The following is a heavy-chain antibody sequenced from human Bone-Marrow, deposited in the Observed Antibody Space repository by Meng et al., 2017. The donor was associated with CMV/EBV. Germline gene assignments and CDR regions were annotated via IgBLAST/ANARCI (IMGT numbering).Heavy chain of an antibody. Sequence: GESLKISCAASGFTFSGSAMHWVRQASGKGLEWVGRIRSKANSYATAYAASVKGRFTISRDDSKNTAYLQMNSLKTEDTAVYYCTRHLDYYDSSFWYLDDWGQGTMVNVSS. V-gene: IGHV3-73*01. CDR3: TRHLDYYDSSFWYLDD. D-gene: IGHD3-22*01. CDR1: GFTFSGSA. CDR2: IRSKANSYAT. J-gene: IGHJ4*01.